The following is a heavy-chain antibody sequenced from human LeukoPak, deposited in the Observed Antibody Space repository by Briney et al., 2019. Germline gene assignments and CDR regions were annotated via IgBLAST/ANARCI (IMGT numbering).Heavy chain of an antibody. D-gene: IGHD2-2*01. CDR2: ISYDGSNK. V-gene: IGHV3-30*04. CDR1: GFTFSSYA. CDR3: PRGTIPAAMNNYGMDV. Sequence: GGSLRLSCAASGFTFSSYAMHWVRQAPGKGLEWVAVISYDGSNKYYADSVKGRFTISRDNSKNTLYLQMNSLRAEDTAVYYCPRGTIPAAMNNYGMDVWGQGTTVTVSS. J-gene: IGHJ6*02.